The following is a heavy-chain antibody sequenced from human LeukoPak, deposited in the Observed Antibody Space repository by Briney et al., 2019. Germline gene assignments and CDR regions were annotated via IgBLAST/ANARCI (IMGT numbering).Heavy chain of an antibody. D-gene: IGHD5-18*01. J-gene: IGHJ4*02. CDR1: GFTFSSYA. CDR3: AKDDGYSYGYAPFDY. CDR2: ISGSGGST. V-gene: IGHV3-23*01. Sequence: PGGSLRLSCAASGFTFSSYAMSWVRQAPGKRLEWVSAISGSGGSTYYADSVKGRFTISRDNSKDTLYLQMNSLRAEDTAVYYCAKDDGYSYGYAPFDYWGQGTLVTVSS.